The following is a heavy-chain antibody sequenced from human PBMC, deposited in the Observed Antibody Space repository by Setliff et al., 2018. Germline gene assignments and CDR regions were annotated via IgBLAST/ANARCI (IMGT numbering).Heavy chain of an antibody. V-gene: IGHV1-69*13. D-gene: IGHD6-19*01. CDR1: GYPFTHQG. J-gene: IGHJ6*03. CDR2: IIPIRGAT. CDR3: ARGPSGGSSTTSRYYLYMDV. Sequence: ASVKVSCKTSGYPFTHQGISWVRQAPGQGLEWMGGIIPIRGATDYAQKFQGKVIITADGSTSTAYIERTSLRSDDAAVSYCARGPSGGSSTTSRYYLYMDVWGKGTTVTVSS.